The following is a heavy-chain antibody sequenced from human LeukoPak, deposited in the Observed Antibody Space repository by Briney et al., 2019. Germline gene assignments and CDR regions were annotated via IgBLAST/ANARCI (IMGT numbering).Heavy chain of an antibody. CDR2: IYYSGST. Sequence: SETLSLTCTVSGGSLSSSSYYWGWLRQPPGKGLEWVGSIYYSGSTYYNPSLKSRVTISVDTSKNQFSLKLISVTAADTAVYYCARHHEPHYYDSSGYDPFVYWGQGTLVTVSS. J-gene: IGHJ4*02. CDR1: GGSLSSSSYY. D-gene: IGHD3-22*01. CDR3: ARHHEPHYYDSSGYDPFVY. V-gene: IGHV4-39*01.